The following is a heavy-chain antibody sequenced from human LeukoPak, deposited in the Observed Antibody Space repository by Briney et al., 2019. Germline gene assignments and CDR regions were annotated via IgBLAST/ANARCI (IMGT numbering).Heavy chain of an antibody. CDR3: ARAYDSSGYWLYYFDY. D-gene: IGHD3-22*01. CDR1: GVTFSSYW. CDR2: INSDGRST. V-gene: IGHV3-74*01. J-gene: IGHJ4*02. Sequence: GGSLRLSCAASGVTFSSYWMHWVRHAPGKGLVWVSRINSDGRSTIYADSVNGRFTISRANAQNTLNLQMNSPTAEDTAVYYCARAYDSSGYWLYYFDYWGQGTLVTVSS.